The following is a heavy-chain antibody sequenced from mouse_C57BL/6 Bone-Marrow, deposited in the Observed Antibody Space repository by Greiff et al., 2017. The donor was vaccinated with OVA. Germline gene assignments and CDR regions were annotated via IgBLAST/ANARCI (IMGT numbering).Heavy chain of an antibody. J-gene: IGHJ2*01. CDR2: IYPRSGNT. CDR3: ARAYYSPLFDY. D-gene: IGHD2-12*01. Sequence: VQLQQSGAELARPGASVKLSCKASGYTFTSYGISWVKQRTGQGLEWIGEIYPRSGNTYYNEKFKGKATLTVDTSSSTAYMQLSSLTSEDSAVYYCARAYYSPLFDYWGQGTTLTVSS. CDR1: GYTFTSYG. V-gene: IGHV1-81*01.